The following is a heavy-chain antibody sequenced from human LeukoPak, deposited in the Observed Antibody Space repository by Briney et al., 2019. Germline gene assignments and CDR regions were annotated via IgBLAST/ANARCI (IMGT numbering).Heavy chain of an antibody. CDR3: ARDPYSSSLEWDYYYGMDV. V-gene: IGHV3-30*04. Sequence: PGGSLRLSCAASGFTFSTYAMHWVRQAPGKGLEWVAVISYDGRNEFYADSVKGRFTISRDNSKNTLYLQMNSLRAEDTAVYYCARDPYSSSLEWDYYYGMDVWGQGTTVTVSS. D-gene: IGHD6-13*01. CDR2: ISYDGRNE. CDR1: GFTFSTYA. J-gene: IGHJ6*02.